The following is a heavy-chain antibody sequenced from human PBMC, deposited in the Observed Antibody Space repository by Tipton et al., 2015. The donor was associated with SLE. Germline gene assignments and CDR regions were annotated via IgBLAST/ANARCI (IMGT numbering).Heavy chain of an antibody. J-gene: IGHJ4*02. CDR1: GGSFSGYY. CDR2: INHSGST. D-gene: IGHD6-6*01. CDR3: ARWDSSSSWYFDY. V-gene: IGHV4-34*01. Sequence: TLSLTCAVYGGSFSGYYWNWIRQPPGKGLEWIGEINHSGSTNYNPSLKSRVTISVDTSKNQFSLKLSSVTAADTAVYYCARWDSSSSWYFDYWGQGTLVTVSS.